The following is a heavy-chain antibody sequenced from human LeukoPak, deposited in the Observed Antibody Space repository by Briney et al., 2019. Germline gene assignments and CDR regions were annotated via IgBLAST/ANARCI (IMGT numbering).Heavy chain of an antibody. CDR1: GYTFTGYY. D-gene: IGHD2-15*01. J-gene: IGHJ3*02. CDR3: ARPRAIAANDAFDI. CDR2: INPNSGGT. V-gene: IGHV1-2*02. Sequence: GASVKVSCKASGYTFTGYYMHWVRQAPGQGLEWMGWINPNSGGTNYAQKFQGRVTMTRDTSISTAYMELSRLRSYDTAVYYCARPRAIAANDAFDIWGQGTMVTVSS.